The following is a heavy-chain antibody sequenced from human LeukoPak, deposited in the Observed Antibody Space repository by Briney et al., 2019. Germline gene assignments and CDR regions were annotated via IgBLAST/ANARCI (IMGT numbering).Heavy chain of an antibody. Sequence: GGSLRLSCTASGFTFSDYYMSWIRQAPGKGLEWVSYISSSGSTIYYADSVKGRFTISRDNAKNSLYLQMNSLRAEDTAVYYCARDAVAGATKFDYWGQGTLVTVSS. V-gene: IGHV3-11*01. CDR2: ISSSGSTI. J-gene: IGHJ4*02. CDR3: ARDAVAGATKFDY. D-gene: IGHD1-26*01. CDR1: GFTFSDYY.